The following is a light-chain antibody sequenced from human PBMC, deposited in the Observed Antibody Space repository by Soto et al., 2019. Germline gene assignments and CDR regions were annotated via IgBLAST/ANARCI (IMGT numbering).Light chain of an antibody. CDR2: MNN. J-gene: IGLJ2*01. Sequence: QSVLTQPSSASGTPGQRVTISCSGSISNIGSNFIYWYQQLPGTAPKLLIYMNNQRPSGVPDRFSGSKSGNSASLAISGLQSEDEADYHCAAWDDSLSGVVFGGGTKVTVL. V-gene: IGLV1-47*01. CDR1: ISNIGSNF. CDR3: AAWDDSLSGVV.